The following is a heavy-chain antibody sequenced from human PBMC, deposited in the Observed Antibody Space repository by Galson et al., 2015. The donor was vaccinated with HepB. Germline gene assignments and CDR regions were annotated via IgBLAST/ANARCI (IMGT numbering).Heavy chain of an antibody. V-gene: IGHV3-48*01. CDR2: ISSSSTI. D-gene: IGHD5-18*01. Sequence: SLRLSCAASGFTFSSYSMNWVRQAPGKGLEWVSYISSSSTIYYADSVKGRFTISRDNAKNSLYLQMNSLRAEDTAVYYCARVRGYSYLLDYWGQGTLVTVSS. J-gene: IGHJ4*02. CDR1: GFTFSSYS. CDR3: ARVRGYSYLLDY.